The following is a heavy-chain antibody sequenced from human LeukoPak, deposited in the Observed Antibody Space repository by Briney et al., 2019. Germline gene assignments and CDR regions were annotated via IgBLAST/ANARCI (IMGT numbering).Heavy chain of an antibody. CDR3: ARGTQDGHNYDY. CDR2: ISTSGRSI. V-gene: IGHV3-48*03. Sequence: GGSLRLSCAASGFTFSRYEMNWVRQAPGKGLEWISYISTSGRSIYYADSVKGRFTISRDNAKNSLYLQMNSLRAEDTAVYYCARGTQDGHNYDYWGRGTLVTVSS. J-gene: IGHJ4*02. D-gene: IGHD5-24*01. CDR1: GFTFSRYE.